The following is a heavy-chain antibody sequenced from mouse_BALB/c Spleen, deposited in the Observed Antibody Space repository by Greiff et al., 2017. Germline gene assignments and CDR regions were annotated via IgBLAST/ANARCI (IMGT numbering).Heavy chain of an antibody. CDR3: TRGRYYAMDD. V-gene: IGHV1S81*02. CDR1: GYTFTSYY. Sequence: QVQLKESGAELVKPGASVKLSCKASGYTFTSYYMYWVKQRPGQGLEWIGEINPSNGGTNFNEKFKSKATLTVDKSSSTAYMQLSSLTSEDSAVYYCTRGRYYAMDDWGQGTSVTVAS. J-gene: IGHJ4*01. CDR2: INPSNGGT.